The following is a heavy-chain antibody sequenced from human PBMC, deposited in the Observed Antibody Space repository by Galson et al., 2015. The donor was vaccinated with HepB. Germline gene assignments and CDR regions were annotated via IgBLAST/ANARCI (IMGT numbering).Heavy chain of an antibody. Sequence: QSGAEVKKPGESLKISCKGSGYSFTSYWIGWVRQMPGKGLEWMGIIYPGDSDTRYSPSFQGQVTISADKSISTAYLQWSSLKASDTAMYYCASVLAAAGQTTDAFDIWGQGTMVTVSS. CDR2: IYPGDSDT. CDR3: ASVLAAAGQTTDAFDI. CDR1: GYSFTSYW. J-gene: IGHJ3*02. V-gene: IGHV5-51*03. D-gene: IGHD6-13*01.